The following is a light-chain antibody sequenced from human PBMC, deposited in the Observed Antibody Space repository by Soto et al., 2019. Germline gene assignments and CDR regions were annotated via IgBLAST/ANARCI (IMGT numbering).Light chain of an antibody. CDR1: QSISSY. Sequence: DIQMTQSPSSLSASVGDRVTITCRASQSISSYLNWYQQTPGNAPKLLIYAASSLQSGVPSRFSGSGSGTDFTLTISSLQPEDFATYYCQQSYSTPWTFGQGTKVEIK. CDR2: AAS. V-gene: IGKV1-39*01. CDR3: QQSYSTPWT. J-gene: IGKJ1*01.